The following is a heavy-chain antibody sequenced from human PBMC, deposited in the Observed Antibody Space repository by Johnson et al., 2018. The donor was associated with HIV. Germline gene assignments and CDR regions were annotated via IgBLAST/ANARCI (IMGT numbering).Heavy chain of an antibody. J-gene: IGHJ3*02. CDR3: AKDVYSGSFDSAFDI. Sequence: ESGGVVVQPGGSLRLSCAASGFTFDDYAMHWVRQAPGKGLEWVSPISRDGGSTYYADSVKGRFTISRANSKNSLYLQMNSLRDEDTAVYYCAKDVYSGSFDSAFDIWGQGTMVTVSS. CDR2: ISRDGGST. CDR1: GFTFDDYA. V-gene: IGHV3-43D*03. D-gene: IGHD1-26*01.